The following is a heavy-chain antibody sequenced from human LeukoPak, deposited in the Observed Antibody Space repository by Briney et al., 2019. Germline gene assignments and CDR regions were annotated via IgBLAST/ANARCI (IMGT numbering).Heavy chain of an antibody. Sequence: PSETLSLTCTVTGGSISSYYWSWIRQPPRKGLEWIGYIYYSGSTNYNPSLKSRVTISVDTSKNQFSLKLSSVTAADTAVYYCARGSSWVKIDYWGQGTLVTVSS. CDR3: ARGSSWVKIDY. CDR1: GGSISSYY. D-gene: IGHD6-13*01. J-gene: IGHJ4*02. V-gene: IGHV4-59*01. CDR2: IYYSGST.